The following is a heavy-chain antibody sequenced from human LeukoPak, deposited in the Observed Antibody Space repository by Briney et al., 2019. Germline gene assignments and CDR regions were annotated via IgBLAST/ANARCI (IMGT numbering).Heavy chain of an antibody. J-gene: IGHJ5*02. V-gene: IGHV3-74*01. CDR1: GFTLKLYW. CDR2: INDDGSDT. Sequence: GGSLRLSCAASGFTLKLYWMHWVRQVPGKGPVWVARINDDGSDTVYADSVKGRFTISRDDAKNMLFLQMNSLRGEDTAVYHCVRGGPSTWSWGQGTLVTVSS. CDR3: VRGGPSTWS. D-gene: IGHD2-15*01.